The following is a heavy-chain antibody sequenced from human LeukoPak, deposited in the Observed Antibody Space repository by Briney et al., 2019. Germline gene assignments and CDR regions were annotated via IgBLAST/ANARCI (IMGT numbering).Heavy chain of an antibody. D-gene: IGHD3-22*01. J-gene: IGHJ4*02. CDR3: VRDISGYYFDY. V-gene: IGHV3-74*01. CDR1: GFTFSNYW. CDR2: ISSDGRST. Sequence: GGSLRLSCAASGFTFSNYWMHWVRQAPGKGLVWVSRISSDGRSTSYADSVKGRFTSSRDNAKNTLYLQMNSLRAEDTALYYCVRDISGYYFDYWGQGTLVTVSS.